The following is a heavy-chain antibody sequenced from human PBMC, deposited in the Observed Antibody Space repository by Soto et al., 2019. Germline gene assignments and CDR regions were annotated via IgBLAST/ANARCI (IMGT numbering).Heavy chain of an antibody. Sequence: SVKVSCKASGFTFTSSAVQWVRQARGQRLEWIGWIVVGSGNTNYAQKFQERVTITRDMSTSTAYMELSSLRSEDTAVYYCAVPRGGLLWFGELLWGLFDYWGQGTLVTAPQ. D-gene: IGHD3-10*01. J-gene: IGHJ4*02. CDR1: GFTFTSSA. CDR3: AVPRGGLLWFGELLWGLFDY. CDR2: IVVGSGNT. V-gene: IGHV1-58*01.